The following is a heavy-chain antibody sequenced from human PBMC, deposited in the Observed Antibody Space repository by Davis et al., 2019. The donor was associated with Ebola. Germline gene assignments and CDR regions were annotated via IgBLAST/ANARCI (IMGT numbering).Heavy chain of an antibody. Sequence: MPGGSLRLSCTVSGGSISSYYWSWIRQPPGKGLEWIGYIYYSGSTNYNPSLKSRVTISVDTSKNQFSLKLSSVTAADTAVYYCARTVGLAGYFDYWGQGTLVTVSS. CDR3: ARTVGLAGYFDY. CDR2: IYYSGST. D-gene: IGHD4-23*01. J-gene: IGHJ4*02. V-gene: IGHV4-59*01. CDR1: GGSISSYY.